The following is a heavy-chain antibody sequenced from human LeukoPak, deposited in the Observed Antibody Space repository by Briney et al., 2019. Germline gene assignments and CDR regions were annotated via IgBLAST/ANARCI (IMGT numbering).Heavy chain of an antibody. V-gene: IGHV3-30-3*01. CDR1: GFTFSSYA. D-gene: IGHD3-22*01. CDR3: AREAAADYYDSSGYFFPFDY. J-gene: IGHJ4*02. CDR2: ISYDGSNK. Sequence: GGSLRLSCAASGFTFSSYAIHWVHQAPGKGLEWVAIISYDGSNKYYADSVKGRFTISRDNSKNTLYLQMNSLRPEDTAVYYCAREAAADYYDSSGYFFPFDYWGQGTLVTVSS.